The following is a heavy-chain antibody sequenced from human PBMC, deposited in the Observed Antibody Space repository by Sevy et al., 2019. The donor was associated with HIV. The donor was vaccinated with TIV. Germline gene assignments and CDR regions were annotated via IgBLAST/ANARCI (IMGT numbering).Heavy chain of an antibody. V-gene: IGHV1-18*01. CDR1: GYTFSSYG. D-gene: IGHD3-10*01. Sequence: ASVKVSCKASGYTFSSYGISWVRQAPGQGLEWMGWISDYNGYTNYAHKFQGRVTMSTETSTRTAYMELRSLRSVDTAVYVCAREGYYYRSGTYRPPNYYGMDVWGQWTAVTVSS. CDR2: ISDYNGYT. J-gene: IGHJ6*02. CDR3: AREGYYYRSGTYRPPNYYGMDV.